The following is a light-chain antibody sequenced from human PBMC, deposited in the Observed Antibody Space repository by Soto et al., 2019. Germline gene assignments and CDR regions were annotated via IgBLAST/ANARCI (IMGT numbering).Light chain of an antibody. CDR2: KAS. J-gene: IGKJ1*01. V-gene: IGKV1-5*03. CDR3: QHYNSYSEA. CDR1: QSIGNW. Sequence: DVQMTNTPSSLSASDGDIVILTCRASQSIGNWLAWYQQKPGKAPKLLIYKASSLESGVPTRFSGSGSGTDFTLTISSLQPDDFATHYCQHYNSYSEAFGQVTKVDIK.